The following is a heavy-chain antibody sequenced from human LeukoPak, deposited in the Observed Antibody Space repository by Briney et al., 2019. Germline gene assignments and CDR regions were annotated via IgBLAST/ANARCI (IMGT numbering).Heavy chain of an antibody. CDR2: INPNSGGT. CDR3: ARGHDILTPFDY. V-gene: IGHV1-2*02. D-gene: IGHD3-9*01. Sequence: GASVKVSCKTSGYTFTNYGISWVRQAPGQGLEWMGWINPNSGGTNYAQKFQGRATMTRDTSISTAYMELSRLRSDDTAVYYCARGHDILTPFDYWGQGTLVTVSS. CDR1: GYTFTNYG. J-gene: IGHJ4*02.